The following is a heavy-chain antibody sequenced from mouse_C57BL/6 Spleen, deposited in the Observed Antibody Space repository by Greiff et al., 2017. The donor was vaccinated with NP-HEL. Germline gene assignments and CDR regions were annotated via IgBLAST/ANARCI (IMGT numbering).Heavy chain of an antibody. CDR1: GYTFTSSW. V-gene: IGHV1-59*01. Sequence: VQLQQPGAELVRPGTSVKLSCKASGYTFTSSWMHWVKLRPGQGLEWIGVIDPSDSYTNYNQKFKGKATWTVDTSSSRAYMQLSSLTSEDSAVDYCARGYSNYGYWGQGTTLTVSS. CDR2: IDPSDSYT. CDR3: ARGYSNYGY. D-gene: IGHD2-5*01. J-gene: IGHJ2*01.